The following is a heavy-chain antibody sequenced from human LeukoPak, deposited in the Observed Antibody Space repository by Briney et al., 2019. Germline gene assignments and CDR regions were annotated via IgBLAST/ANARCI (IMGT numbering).Heavy chain of an antibody. V-gene: IGHV4-39*01. J-gene: IGHJ5*02. CDR2: IYYSGST. D-gene: IGHD6-19*01. CDR1: GGSISSSSYY. Sequence: SETLSLTCTVSGGSISSSSYYWGWIRQPPGKGLERIGSIYYSGSTYYNPSLKSRVTISVDTSKNQFSLKLSSVTAADTAVYYCARPSSGWSNWFDPWGQGTLVTVSS. CDR3: ARPSSGWSNWFDP.